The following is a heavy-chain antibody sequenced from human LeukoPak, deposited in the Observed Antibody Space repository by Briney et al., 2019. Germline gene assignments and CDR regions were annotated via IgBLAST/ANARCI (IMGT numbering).Heavy chain of an antibody. Sequence: SQTLSLTCAISGDSVSSNTAAWNWIRQSPSRGLGWLGRTYYMSNWYNEYAASVRSRITINPDTSKNQFSLQLNSVTPEDTAVYYCARELLEKRPMGFDYWGQGTLVTVSS. D-gene: IGHD3-10*01. CDR1: GDSVSSNTAA. CDR2: TYYMSNWYN. J-gene: IGHJ4*02. V-gene: IGHV6-1*01. CDR3: ARELLEKRPMGFDY.